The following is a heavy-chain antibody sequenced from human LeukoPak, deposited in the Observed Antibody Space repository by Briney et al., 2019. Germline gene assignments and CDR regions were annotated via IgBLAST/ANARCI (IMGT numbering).Heavy chain of an antibody. CDR2: ISGSGGST. CDR3: ASTTYYGTDVFDI. D-gene: IGHD2-21*01. J-gene: IGHJ3*02. CDR1: GFTVSSNY. Sequence: GSLRLSCAASGFTVSSNYMSWVRQAPGKGLEWVSAISGSGGSTYYADSAKGRFTISRDNAKNTLYLQMNSLGVEDTAVYYCASTTYYGTDVFDIWGQGTMVTVSS. V-gene: IGHV3-23*01.